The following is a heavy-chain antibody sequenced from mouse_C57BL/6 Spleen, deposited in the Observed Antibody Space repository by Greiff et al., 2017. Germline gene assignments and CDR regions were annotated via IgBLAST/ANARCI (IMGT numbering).Heavy chain of an antibody. V-gene: IGHV1-82*01. CDR2: IYPGDGDT. Sequence: VKLQESGPELVKPGASVKISCKASGYAFSSSWMNWVKQRPGKGLEWIGRIYPGDGDTNYNGKFKGKATLTADKSSSTAYMQLSSLTSEDSAVYFCARGIYDGYRFAYWGQGTLVTVSA. CDR1: GYAFSSSW. D-gene: IGHD2-3*01. J-gene: IGHJ3*01. CDR3: ARGIYDGYRFAY.